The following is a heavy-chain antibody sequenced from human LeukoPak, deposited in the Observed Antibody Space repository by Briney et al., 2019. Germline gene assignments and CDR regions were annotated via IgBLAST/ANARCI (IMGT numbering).Heavy chain of an antibody. J-gene: IGHJ4*02. CDR2: IKQDGSEK. CDR1: GFTFSSYW. Sequence: PGGSLRLSCAASGFTFSSYWMSWVHQAPGKGLEWVANIKQDGSEKYYVDSVKGRFTIPRDNAKNSLYLQMNSLRAEDTAVYYCARTDNGYYDSSGYYYDYWGQGTLVTVSS. D-gene: IGHD3-22*01. CDR3: ARTDNGYYDSSGYYYDY. V-gene: IGHV3-7*01.